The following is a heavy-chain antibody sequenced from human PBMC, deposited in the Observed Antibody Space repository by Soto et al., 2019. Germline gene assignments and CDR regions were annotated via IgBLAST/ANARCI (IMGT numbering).Heavy chain of an antibody. CDR3: AKDTDHSVTGLFDL. Sequence: GGSLRLSCAVSGFTFSNYAMSWVRQTPGKGLEWVSGISGSGDSTYYADFVMGRFTLSRDNSDNTLYLQMSSLRAEDTAVYYCAKDTDHSVTGLFDLWGQGTLVTVSS. CDR2: ISGSGDST. V-gene: IGHV3-23*01. CDR1: GFTFSNYA. J-gene: IGHJ4*02. D-gene: IGHD6-19*01.